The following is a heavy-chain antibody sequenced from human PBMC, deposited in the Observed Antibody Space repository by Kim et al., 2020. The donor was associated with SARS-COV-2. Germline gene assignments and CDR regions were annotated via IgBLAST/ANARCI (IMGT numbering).Heavy chain of an antibody. D-gene: IGHD1-7*01. CDR1: GGSISSYY. CDR2: IYYSGST. Sequence: SETLSLTCTVSGGSISSYYWSWIRQPPGKGLEWIGYIYYSGSTNYNPSLKSRVTISVDTSKNQFSLKLSSVTAADTAVYYCARGRPYVATGTTIDYYYYGMDVWGQGTTVTVSS. V-gene: IGHV4-59*01. J-gene: IGHJ6*02. CDR3: ARGRPYVATGTTIDYYYYGMDV.